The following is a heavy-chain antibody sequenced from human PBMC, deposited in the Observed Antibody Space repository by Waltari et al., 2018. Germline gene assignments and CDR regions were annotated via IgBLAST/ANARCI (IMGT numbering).Heavy chain of an antibody. V-gene: IGHV4-30-2*01. Sequence: SWSWIRQPPGKGLEWIGYIYHSGSTYYNPSLKSRVTISVDRSKNQFSLKLSSVTAADTAVYYCARYCSSTSCYRGDAFDIWGQGTMVTVSS. CDR2: IYHSGST. J-gene: IGHJ3*02. CDR3: ARYCSSTSCYRGDAFDI. CDR1: S. D-gene: IGHD2-2*01.